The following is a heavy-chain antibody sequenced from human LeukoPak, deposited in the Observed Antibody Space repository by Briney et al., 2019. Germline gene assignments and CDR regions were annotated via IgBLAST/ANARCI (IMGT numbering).Heavy chain of an antibody. J-gene: IGHJ5*02. Sequence: ASVKVSCKASGYTFTSYYMHWVRQAPGQGLEWMGIINPSSGSTSYAQKFQGRVTMTRDTSTSTVYMELSSLRSEDTAVYYCARGSHRVIVAATSWFDPWSQGSLVTVP. CDR1: GYTFTSYY. D-gene: IGHD2-15*01. CDR3: ARGSHRVIVAATSWFDP. CDR2: INPSSGST. V-gene: IGHV1-46*01.